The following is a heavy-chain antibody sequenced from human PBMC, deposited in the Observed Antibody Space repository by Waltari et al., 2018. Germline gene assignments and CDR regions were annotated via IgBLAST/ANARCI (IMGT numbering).Heavy chain of an antibody. D-gene: IGHD1-20*01. CDR2: IKEDGSEK. CDR1: GFTFRSYW. CDR3: ARRYFDY. V-gene: IGHV3-7*01. J-gene: IGHJ4*02. Sequence: EVQLVESGGGLVRPGGSLRLSCAASGFTFRSYWMQWVRQAPGKGLEWVANIKEDGSEKHYVDSVKGRFTISRDNGRNTLYLQMNSLRDEDTAVYYCARRYFDYWGQGTLVTVSS.